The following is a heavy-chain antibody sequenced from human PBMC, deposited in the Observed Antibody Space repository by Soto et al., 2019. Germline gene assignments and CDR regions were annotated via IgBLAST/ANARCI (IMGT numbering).Heavy chain of an antibody. CDR3: AEDPVVYDLLSEWGMDV. V-gene: IGHV1-58*02. CDR1: GFTFTSSA. D-gene: IGHD3-9*01. CDR2: IVVGSGNT. J-gene: IGHJ6*02. Sequence: QMQLVQSGPEVKKPGTSVKVSCKASGFTFTSSAMQWVRQARGQRLEWIGWIVVGSGNTHHAQKFHERVPITRDMPKSTGYRELGSLRSKNKAVYYSAEDPVVYDLLSEWGMDVWGQGTTVTVSS.